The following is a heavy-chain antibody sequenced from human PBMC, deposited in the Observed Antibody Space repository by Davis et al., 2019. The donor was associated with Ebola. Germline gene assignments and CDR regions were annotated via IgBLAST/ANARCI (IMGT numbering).Heavy chain of an antibody. V-gene: IGHV3-20*04. CDR3: ASLTGTSALGY. Sequence: PGGSLRLSCAASGFTFDDYGMSWVRQAPGKGLEWVSGINWNGGSTGYADSVKGRFTISRDNAKNSLYLQMNSLRAEDTAVYYCASLTGTSALGYWGQGTLVTVSS. CDR2: INWNGGST. D-gene: IGHD1/OR15-1a*01. J-gene: IGHJ4*02. CDR1: GFTFDDYG.